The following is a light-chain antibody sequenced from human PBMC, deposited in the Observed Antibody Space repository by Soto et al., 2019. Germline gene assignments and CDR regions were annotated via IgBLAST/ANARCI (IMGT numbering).Light chain of an antibody. Sequence: QSVLTQPASVSGSPGQSITISCTGTSSDVGGYNYVSWYQQHPGKAPKLMIYDVSNRPSGVSNRFSGSKSGNTASLSISGLQAEDEADYYCSSYTSRSPRVFGTGTKVTVL. V-gene: IGLV2-14*01. CDR1: SSDVGGYNY. J-gene: IGLJ1*01. CDR3: SSYTSRSPRV. CDR2: DVS.